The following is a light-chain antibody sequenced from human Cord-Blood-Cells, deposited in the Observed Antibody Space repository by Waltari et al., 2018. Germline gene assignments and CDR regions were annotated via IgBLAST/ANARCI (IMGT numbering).Light chain of an antibody. Sequence: SSELTQDTAVSVALGQTVRITCQGDSLRSHYASWYPQKPGQAPVLVSYGKNNRPSWIPDQLFGSSAGNTHSLPVTGARAEDGADCDGNSRDSSGNQRVFGGGTKLSVL. CDR1: SLRSHY. CDR2: GKN. V-gene: IGLV3-19*01. CDR3: NSRDSSGNQRV. J-gene: IGLJ3*02.